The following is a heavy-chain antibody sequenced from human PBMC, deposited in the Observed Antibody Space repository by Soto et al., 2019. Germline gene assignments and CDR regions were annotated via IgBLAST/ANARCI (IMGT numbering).Heavy chain of an antibody. D-gene: IGHD3-10*01. CDR2: ISYDGSNK. CDR3: SSKNGSGSYYLGYYYGMDV. CDR1: GFTFSSYA. V-gene: IGHV3-30-3*01. Sequence: QVQLVESGGGVVQPGRSLRLSCAASGFTFSSYAMHWVRQAPGKGLEWVAVISYDGSNKYYADSVKGRFTISRDNSKNTLYLQMNSLRAEDTAVYYCSSKNGSGSYYLGYYYGMDVWGQGTTVTVSS. J-gene: IGHJ6*02.